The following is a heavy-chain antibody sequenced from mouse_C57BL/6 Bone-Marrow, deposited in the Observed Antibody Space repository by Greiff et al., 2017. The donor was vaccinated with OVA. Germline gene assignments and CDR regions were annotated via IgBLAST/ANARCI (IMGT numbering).Heavy chain of an antibody. CDR2: IYPGSGST. CDR1: GYTFTSYW. Sequence: LVESGAELVKPGASVKMSCKASGYTFTSYWITWVKQRPGQGLEWIGDIYPGSGSTNYNEKFKSKATLTVDTSSSTAYMQLSSLTSEDSAVYYCARGGNSYAPYFDYWGQGTTLTVSS. D-gene: IGHD1-1*01. J-gene: IGHJ2*01. CDR3: ARGGNSYAPYFDY. V-gene: IGHV1-55*01.